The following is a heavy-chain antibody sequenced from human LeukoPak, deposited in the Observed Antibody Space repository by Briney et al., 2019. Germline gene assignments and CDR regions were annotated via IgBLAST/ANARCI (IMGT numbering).Heavy chain of an antibody. CDR3: ATMEVRDL. V-gene: IGHV3-48*03. J-gene: IGHJ1*01. Sequence: WGSLRLSCAASGFTFSLYEMNWVRQAPGKGLEWVSYISSSADTIYYADSVKGRFTISRDNAKNSLYLHMNSLRAEDTAVYYCATMEVRDLWGQGTLVTVSS. D-gene: IGHD1-1*01. CDR1: GFTFSLYE. CDR2: ISSSADTI.